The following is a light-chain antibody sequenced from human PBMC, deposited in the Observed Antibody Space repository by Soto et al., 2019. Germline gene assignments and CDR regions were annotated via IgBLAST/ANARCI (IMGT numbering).Light chain of an antibody. CDR2: WAS. J-gene: IGKJ5*01. CDR3: QQYHHAPIT. CDR1: QSLLYTSNNKNY. Sequence: DIVMTQSPDSLAVSLGARATINCKSSQSLLYTSNNKNYLAWYQQKSGQPPKLLIVWASTRASGVPDRFSGSGSGTDFTLSIGSLQAEDEAVYYCQQYHHAPITFGQGTRLEIK. V-gene: IGKV4-1*01.